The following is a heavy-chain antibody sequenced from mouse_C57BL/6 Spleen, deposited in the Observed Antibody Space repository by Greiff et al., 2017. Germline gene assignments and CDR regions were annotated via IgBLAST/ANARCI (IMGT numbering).Heavy chain of an antibody. J-gene: IGHJ1*03. CDR3: ARRGDYGSLYWDFDV. Sequence: VQLQQPGAELVMPGASVKLSCKASGYTFTSYWMHWVKQRPGQGLEWIGEIDPSDSYTNYNQKFKGKSTLTVDKSSSTAYMQLSSLTSEDSAVYYCARRGDYGSLYWDFDVWGTGTTVTVSS. CDR2: IDPSDSYT. V-gene: IGHV1-69*01. CDR1: GYTFTSYW. D-gene: IGHD1-1*01.